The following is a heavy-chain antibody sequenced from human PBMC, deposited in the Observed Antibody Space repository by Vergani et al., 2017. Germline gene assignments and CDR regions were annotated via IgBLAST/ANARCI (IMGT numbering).Heavy chain of an antibody. CDR2: ISSSSSYI. CDR3: ARDILAVASGMDV. V-gene: IGHV3-21*01. Sequence: EVQLVESGGGLVKPGGSLRLSCAASGFTFSSYSMNWVRQAPGKGLEWVSSISSSSSYIYYADSVKGRFTISRDNAKHSLYLQMNSLRAEDTAVYYCARDILAVASGMDVWGQGTTVTVSS. J-gene: IGHJ6*02. D-gene: IGHD6-19*01. CDR1: GFTFSSYS.